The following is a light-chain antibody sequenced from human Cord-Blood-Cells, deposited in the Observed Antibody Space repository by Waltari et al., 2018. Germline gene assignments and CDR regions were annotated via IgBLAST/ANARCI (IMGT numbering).Light chain of an antibody. V-gene: IGKV3-11*01. CDR1: QSVSSY. Sequence: EIVLTQSPATLSLSPGERATLSCRASQSVSSYLAWYQQKPGQAPRLLIYDASNSATGIPARFSGSGSGTDFTLTISSLGPEDFAVYYCQQRSNWPPLTFGGGTKVEIK. J-gene: IGKJ4*02. CDR3: QQRSNWPPLT. CDR2: DAS.